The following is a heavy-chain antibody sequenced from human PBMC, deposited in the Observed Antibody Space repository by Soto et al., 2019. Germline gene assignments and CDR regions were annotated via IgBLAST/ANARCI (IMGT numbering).Heavy chain of an antibody. CDR3: AKVHYDILTGLIDY. Sequence: GGSLRLSCAASGFTFGSYAMSWVRQAPGKGLEWVSAISGSGGSTYYADSVKGRFTISRDNSKNTLYLQMNSLRAEDTAVYYCAKVHYDILTGLIDYWGQGTLVTVSS. D-gene: IGHD3-9*01. V-gene: IGHV3-23*01. CDR2: ISGSGGST. CDR1: GFTFGSYA. J-gene: IGHJ4*02.